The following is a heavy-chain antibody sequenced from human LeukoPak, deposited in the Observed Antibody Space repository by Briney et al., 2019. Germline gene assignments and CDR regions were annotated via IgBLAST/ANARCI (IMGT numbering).Heavy chain of an antibody. V-gene: IGHV3-30*02. CDR2: IRYDGSNK. J-gene: IGHJ4*02. Sequence: GGSLRLSCAASGFTFSSYGMHWVRQAPGKGLEWVAFIRYDGSNKYYADSVKGRFTISRDNSKNTLYLQMNSLRAEDTAVYYCAKDRDSGSYEPYYFDYWGQGTLVTVSS. CDR3: AKDRDSGSYEPYYFDY. D-gene: IGHD1-26*01. CDR1: GFTFSSYG.